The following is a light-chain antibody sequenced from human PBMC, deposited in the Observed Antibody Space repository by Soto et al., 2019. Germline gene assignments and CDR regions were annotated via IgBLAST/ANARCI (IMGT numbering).Light chain of an antibody. CDR2: QVT. V-gene: IGLV2-14*01. CDR1: SSNLAIYNY. J-gene: IGLJ1*01. Sequence: QSPLTHLASVSRSPGQSITICCPETSSNLAIYNYVSWYQQQPGKAPKLMIYQVTNRPSGVSNRFSGSRSGNTASLTIYGPQAEDEAEYYGSSYTDSSEYVLGTAPKVKVL. CDR3: SSYTDSSEYV.